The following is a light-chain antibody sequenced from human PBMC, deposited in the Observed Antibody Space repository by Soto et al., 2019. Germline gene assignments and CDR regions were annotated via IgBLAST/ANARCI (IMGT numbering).Light chain of an antibody. CDR2: SNN. J-gene: IGLJ1*01. CDR1: SSNIGSNT. V-gene: IGLV1-44*01. CDR3: AAWDDSMNGV. Sequence: QSVLNQPPSASGTLGQRVTISCSGSSSNIGSNTVTWYQQLPGTAHKLLIYSNNQRPSGVPDRFSGSKSGTSASLAISGLQAEDEADYYCAAWDDSMNGVFGTGTKLTVL.